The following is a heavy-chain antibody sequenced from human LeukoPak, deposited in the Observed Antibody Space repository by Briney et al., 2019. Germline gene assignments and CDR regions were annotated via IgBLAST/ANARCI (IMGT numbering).Heavy chain of an antibody. V-gene: IGHV3-30*18. CDR1: GFTFSSYA. CDR2: TSYDGTRQ. CDR3: AKREAVTVTAEWDYLDY. J-gene: IGHJ4*02. Sequence: GGSLRLSCAASGFTFSSYAMSWVRQAPGKGLEWVAVTSYDGTRQFYADSVKGRFTISRDNSNNTVYLQMNNLRVEDTAVYYCAKREAVTVTAEWDYLDYWGLGTLVAVSS. D-gene: IGHD6-19*01.